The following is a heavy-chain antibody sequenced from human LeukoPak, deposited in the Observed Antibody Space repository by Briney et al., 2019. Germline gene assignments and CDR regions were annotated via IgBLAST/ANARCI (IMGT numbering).Heavy chain of an antibody. CDR1: GGSFSGYY. Sequence: SETLSLTCAVYGGSFSGYYWSWIRQPPGKGLEWIGEINHSGSTNYNPSLKSRVTISVDTSKNQFSLKLSSVTAADTAVYYCARGRYGVDNYFDYWGQGTLVTVSS. D-gene: IGHD4-17*01. CDR3: ARGRYGVDNYFDY. J-gene: IGHJ4*02. CDR2: INHSGST. V-gene: IGHV4-34*01.